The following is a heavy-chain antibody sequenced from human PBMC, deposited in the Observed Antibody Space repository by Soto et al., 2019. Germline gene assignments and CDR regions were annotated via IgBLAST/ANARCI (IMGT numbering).Heavy chain of an antibody. V-gene: IGHV3-33*01. Sequence: QVQLVESGGGAVQPGRSLRLSCAASGFTFSSYGMNWVRQAPGKGLEWVALIWYDGSNKYYVDSVKGRFSISRDNSKNTQYPQMNSLRTEDTAVYYCAREGTMVRGFVCWGQGTLVTVSS. CDR3: AREGTMVRGFVC. CDR1: GFTFSSYG. D-gene: IGHD3-10*01. CDR2: IWYDGSNK. J-gene: IGHJ4*02.